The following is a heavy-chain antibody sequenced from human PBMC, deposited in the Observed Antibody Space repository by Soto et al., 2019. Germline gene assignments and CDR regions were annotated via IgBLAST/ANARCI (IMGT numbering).Heavy chain of an antibody. CDR1: GGSISSGGYS. D-gene: IGHD1-26*01. J-gene: IGHJ2*01. V-gene: IGHV4-30-2*01. Sequence: QLQLQESGAGLVKPSQTLSLTCAVSGGSISSGGYSWSWIRQPPGKGLEWIGYIFPSGSTYYNPSLKSGVTMSVVTSKNQFSLKMSSVTAADSAVYYWARKAGSGSPDWYFNLWGRGTLVTVSS. CDR3: ARKAGSGSPDWYFNL. CDR2: IFPSGST.